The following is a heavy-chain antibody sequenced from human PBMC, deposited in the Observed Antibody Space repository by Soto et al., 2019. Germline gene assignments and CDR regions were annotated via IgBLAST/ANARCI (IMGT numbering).Heavy chain of an antibody. V-gene: IGHV3-21*01. CDR1: GFSFSSYT. J-gene: IGHJ2*01. Sequence: EVQLVESGGGLVKPGGSLRLSCAVSGFSFSSYTMNWVRQAPGKGLEWVSSISSGSHYIYYADSVKGRFTISRDNAKNSLYLQMNSLRAEDTAVYYRARDCYGDNDWYFDLWGRGTLVTVSS. D-gene: IGHD4-17*01. CDR2: ISSGSHYI. CDR3: ARDCYGDNDWYFDL.